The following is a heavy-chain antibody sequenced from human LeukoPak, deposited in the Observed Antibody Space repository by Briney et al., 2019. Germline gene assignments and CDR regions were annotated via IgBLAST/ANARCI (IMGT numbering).Heavy chain of an antibody. Sequence: GGSLRLSCAASGFTFSSYAMSWVRQAPGKGLEWVSAISGSGGSTYYADSVKGRFTISRDNSKNTLYLQMNSLRAEDMAVYYCAKGGLQYQLRLIWGQGTMVTVSS. D-gene: IGHD4-11*01. CDR2: ISGSGGST. V-gene: IGHV3-23*01. CDR1: GFTFSSYA. J-gene: IGHJ3*02. CDR3: AKGGLQYQLRLI.